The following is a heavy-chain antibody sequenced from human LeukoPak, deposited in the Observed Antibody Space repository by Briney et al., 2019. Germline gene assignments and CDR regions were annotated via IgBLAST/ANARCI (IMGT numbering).Heavy chain of an antibody. D-gene: IGHD6-13*01. J-gene: IGHJ6*02. CDR2: VYYSGST. Sequence: PSETLSLTCSVSGGSISISRYYWGWIRQPPEKGLEWIGSVYYSGSTYYSPSLKSRVTISVDTSKNQFSLKLSSVTAADTALYYCARLSSSRDSFDYYYYVLDVWGQGTTVTVSS. V-gene: IGHV4-39*01. CDR3: ARLSSSRDSFDYYYYVLDV. CDR1: GGSISISRYY.